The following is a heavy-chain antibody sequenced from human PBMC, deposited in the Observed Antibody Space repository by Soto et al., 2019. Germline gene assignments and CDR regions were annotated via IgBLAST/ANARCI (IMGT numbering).Heavy chain of an antibody. D-gene: IGHD3-3*01. J-gene: IGHJ4*02. CDR1: GYTFTSYG. CDR2: ISAYNGNT. V-gene: IGHV1-18*01. Sequence: QVQLVQSGAEVKKPGASVKVSCKASGYTFTSYGISWVRQAPGQGLEWMGWISAYNGNTNYAQKLQGRVTMTTDTSTSLAYMELRCLGSDDTAVYYCARGVRRDFWSGYLLDYWGQGALITVSS. CDR3: ARGVRRDFWSGYLLDY.